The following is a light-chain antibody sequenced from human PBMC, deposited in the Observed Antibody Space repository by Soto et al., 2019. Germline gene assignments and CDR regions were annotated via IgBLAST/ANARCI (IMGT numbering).Light chain of an antibody. CDR1: QSISSY. CDR2: AAS. V-gene: IGKV1-39*01. J-gene: IGKJ1*01. Sequence: IQMTQSPSSLSASVGDRVTITCRASQSISSYLNWYQQKPGKAPKLLIYAASSLQSGVPSRFSGSGSGTDFTLTISSLQHEDFETYYCQQSYSTHRTLGQGTKVDIK. CDR3: QQSYSTHRT.